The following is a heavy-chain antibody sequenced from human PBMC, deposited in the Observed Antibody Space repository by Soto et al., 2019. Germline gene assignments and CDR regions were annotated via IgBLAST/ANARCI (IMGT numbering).Heavy chain of an antibody. CDR1: GFTFSSYA. CDR3: ARDDYGGSWYFSRGFGVFDY. J-gene: IGHJ4*02. Sequence: GGSLRLSCAASGFTFSSYAMHWVRQAPGKGLEWVAVISYDGSNKYYADSVKGRFTISRDNSKNTLYLQMNSLRAEDTAVYYCARDDYGGSWYFSRGFGVFDYWGQGTLVTVSS. CDR2: ISYDGSNK. V-gene: IGHV3-30-3*01. D-gene: IGHD4-17*01.